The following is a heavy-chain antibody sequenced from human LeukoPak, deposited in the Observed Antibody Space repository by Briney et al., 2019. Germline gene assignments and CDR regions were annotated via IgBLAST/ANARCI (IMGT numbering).Heavy chain of an antibody. CDR2: INQDGSVR. V-gene: IGHV3-7*01. D-gene: IGHD5/OR15-5a*01. CDR3: ARAPGSSAFDS. J-gene: IGHJ4*02. Sequence: GGSLRLSCAASGFTFSSYWMSWVRQTPEKGLECVANINQDGSVRNYVDSVKGRFTISRDNAEKSLHLQMNSLRADDTAVYYCARAPGSSAFDSWGQGTLVTVSS. CDR1: GFTFSSYW.